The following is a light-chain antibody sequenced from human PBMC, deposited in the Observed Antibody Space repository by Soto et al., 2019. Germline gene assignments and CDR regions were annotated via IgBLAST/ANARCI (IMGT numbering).Light chain of an antibody. Sequence: DIVLPQSPDTLSLSPGNRAALSCRARQSLTNSYIAWYQVKPGQAHRLLIYDTYSRPTGIPDRFSGSGSGTDFTLTITRLEPEDFAVFYCQQYGTSEIILGQGTRLEIK. CDR1: QSLTNSY. CDR2: DTY. CDR3: QQYGTSEII. J-gene: IGKJ5*01. V-gene: IGKV3-20*01.